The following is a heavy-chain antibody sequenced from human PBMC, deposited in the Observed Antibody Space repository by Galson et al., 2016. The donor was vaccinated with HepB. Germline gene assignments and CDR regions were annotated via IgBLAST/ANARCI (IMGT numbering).Heavy chain of an antibody. Sequence: TLSLTCTVSGGLISSAGYYWSWIRQVPGKGLEWLGYIYYSGPTYYSPSLSGRVILSVDTSKNQFSLNLSSVTAADTAVYYCARIHSGTVYRWWYFDLWGRGTLVTISS. J-gene: IGHJ2*01. D-gene: IGHD5/OR15-5a*01. CDR1: GGLISSAGYY. V-gene: IGHV4-31*03. CDR2: IYYSGPT. CDR3: ARIHSGTVYRWWYFDL.